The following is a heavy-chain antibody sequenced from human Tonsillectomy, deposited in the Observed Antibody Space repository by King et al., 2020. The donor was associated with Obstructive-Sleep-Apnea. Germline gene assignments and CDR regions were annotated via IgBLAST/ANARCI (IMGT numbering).Heavy chain of an antibody. CDR2: IRYDGSNK. CDR3: AKDRSGWYQDY. D-gene: IGHD6-19*01. CDR1: GFTFSSYG. J-gene: IGHJ4*02. V-gene: IGHV3-30*02. Sequence: VQLVESGGGVVQPGGSLRLSCAASGFTFSSYGMHWVRQAPGKGLEWVAFIRYDGSNKYYADSVKGRFTISRDNSKNTLYLQMNSLRAEDTAVYYCAKDRSGWYQDYWGQATLVTVSS.